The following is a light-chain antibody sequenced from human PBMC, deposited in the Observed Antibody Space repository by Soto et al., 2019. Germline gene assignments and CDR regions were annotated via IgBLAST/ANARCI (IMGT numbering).Light chain of an antibody. CDR3: QQYGTSPYT. CDR1: QSVSSDD. V-gene: IGKV3-20*01. CDR2: GAS. J-gene: IGKJ2*01. Sequence: DIVLTQSPGTLSLSPGQGATLSCRTSQSVSSDDLAWYQQKPGQAPRLVISGASSRATGIPDRFSGSGSGTDFTLTISRLEPEDFAVYYCQQYGTSPYTFGQGTKV.